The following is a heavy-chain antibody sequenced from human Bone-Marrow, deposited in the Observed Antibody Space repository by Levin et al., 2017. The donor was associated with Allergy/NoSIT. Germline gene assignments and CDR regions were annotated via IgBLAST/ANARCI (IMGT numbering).Heavy chain of an antibody. CDR2: IYSGGSA. CDR1: EFIVSSNY. J-gene: IGHJ6*02. D-gene: IGHD5-12*01. CDR3: VARSNGMDV. V-gene: IGHV3-66*01. Sequence: GGSLRLSCAASEFIVSSNYMSWVRQAPGKGLDWVSVIYSGGSAYYADSVKGRFTISRDNSKNTLYLQMNSLRADDTAVYYCVARSNGMDVWGQGTTVTVSS.